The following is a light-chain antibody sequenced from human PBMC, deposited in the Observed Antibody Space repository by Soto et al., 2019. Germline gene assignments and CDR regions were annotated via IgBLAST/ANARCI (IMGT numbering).Light chain of an antibody. CDR2: GAS. CDR1: QSVSSN. J-gene: IGKJ2*01. CDR3: QQYNNWPPYT. V-gene: IGKV3-15*01. Sequence: EIVMTQSPATLSVSPGERATLSCRASQSVSSNLSLYQQKPGQAHRLLLYGASTRATGIPARFSGSVSGTEFTLTISSLQSEDFAVYYCQQYNNWPPYTFGQGTKLEIK.